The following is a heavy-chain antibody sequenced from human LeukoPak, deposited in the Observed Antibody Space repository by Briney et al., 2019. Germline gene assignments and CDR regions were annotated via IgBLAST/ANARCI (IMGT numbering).Heavy chain of an antibody. J-gene: IGHJ4*02. D-gene: IGHD6-19*01. CDR1: GFTFSSYW. CDR3: AKVGAVAGPERTFDY. Sequence: GGSLRLSCAASGFTFSSYWMSWVRQAPGKGLEWVSAISGSGGSTYYADSVKGRFTISRDNSKNTLYLQMNSLRAEDTAVYYCAKVGAVAGPERTFDYWGQGTLVTVSS. V-gene: IGHV3-23*01. CDR2: ISGSGGST.